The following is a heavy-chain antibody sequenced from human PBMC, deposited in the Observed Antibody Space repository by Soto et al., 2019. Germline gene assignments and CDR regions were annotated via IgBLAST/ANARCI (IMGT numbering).Heavy chain of an antibody. CDR2: ISAYNGNT. J-gene: IGHJ6*02. Sequence: QVQLVQSGAEVKKPGASVKVSCKASGYTFTSYGISWVRQAPGQGLEWMGWISAYNGNTNYAQKLQGRVTMTTDTSSSTAYMELRGLRSDDAAVYYCGRYITMVRGVMFGKFYTDAMDVWGQGTPVTVSS. V-gene: IGHV1-18*01. CDR3: GRYITMVRGVMFGKFYTDAMDV. CDR1: GYTFTSYG. D-gene: IGHD3-10*01.